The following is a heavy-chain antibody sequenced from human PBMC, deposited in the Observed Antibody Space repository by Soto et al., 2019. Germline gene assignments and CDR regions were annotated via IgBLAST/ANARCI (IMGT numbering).Heavy chain of an antibody. CDR1: GYTFTSYD. CDR2: MNPNSGNT. CDR3: ATERGGYDRKDY. V-gene: IGHV1-8*01. D-gene: IGHD5-12*01. J-gene: IGHJ4*02. Sequence: QVQLVQSGAEVKKPGASVQVSCKASGYTFTSYDINWVRQATGQGLEWMGWMNPNSGNTGSAQKLQGRVTMTRNTSIRTAYMEVSSLRSEDTAVYCWATERGGYDRKDYWGQGTLVTVSS.